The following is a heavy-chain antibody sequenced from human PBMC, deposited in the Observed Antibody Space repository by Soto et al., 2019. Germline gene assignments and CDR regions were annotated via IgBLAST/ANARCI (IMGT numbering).Heavy chain of an antibody. D-gene: IGHD6-6*01. CDR2: INPKSGGT. CDR1: GYTFTNFY. CDR3: ARSALVLKFYRPTADWFAP. J-gene: IGHJ5*02. Sequence: ASVKVSRKACGYTFTNFYIHWVRQAPGQGLEWMGWINPKSGGTNYTQKFQGRVTMTTDTSTSTAYMDLRGLRSDDTAIYFCARSALVLKFYRPTADWFAPWARGTLVTVSS. V-gene: IGHV1-2*02.